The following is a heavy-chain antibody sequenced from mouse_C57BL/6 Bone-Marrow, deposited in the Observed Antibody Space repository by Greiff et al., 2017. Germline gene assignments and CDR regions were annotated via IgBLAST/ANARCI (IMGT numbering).Heavy chain of an antibody. Sequence: DVHLVESGGDLVKPGGSLKLSCAASGFTFSSYGMSWVRQTPDKRLEWVATISSGGSYTYYPDSVKGRFTISRDNAKNTLYLQMRSLKSEDTAMYYCARDGNYAFAYWGQGTLVTVSA. CDR2: ISSGGSYT. CDR1: GFTFSSYG. V-gene: IGHV5-6*01. D-gene: IGHD2-1*01. CDR3: ARDGNYAFAY. J-gene: IGHJ3*01.